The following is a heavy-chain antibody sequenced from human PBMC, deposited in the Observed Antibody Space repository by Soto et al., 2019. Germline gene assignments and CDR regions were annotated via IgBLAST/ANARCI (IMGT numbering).Heavy chain of an antibody. V-gene: IGHV3-30*18. J-gene: IGHJ4*02. D-gene: IGHD2-15*01. CDR3: AKDHRNGGSRVDY. CDR2: ISYDGNNR. Sequence: QVQLVESGGGVVQPGRSLRLSCAVSGLSFRSHGMHWVRQAPGKGLEWVAFISYDGNNRKYADSVKGRFTISRDNSEDALYLEMSGLRGGDTAVYYCAKDHRNGGSRVDYWGQGTLVTVSS. CDR1: GLSFRSHG.